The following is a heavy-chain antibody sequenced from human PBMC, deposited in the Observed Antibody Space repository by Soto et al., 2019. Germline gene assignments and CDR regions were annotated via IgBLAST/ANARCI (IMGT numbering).Heavy chain of an antibody. CDR2: IYYSGST. D-gene: IGHD3-22*01. CDR1: GGSISSSSYY. V-gene: IGHV4-39*01. CDR3: ARRSNKIAVVTH. J-gene: IGHJ4*02. Sequence: SDTLSLTCTVSGGSISSSSYYWGWIRQPPGKGLEWIGSIYYSGSTYYNPSLKSRVTISVDTSKNQFSLKLSSVTAADTAVYYCARRSNKIAVVTHWGQGTLVTVSS.